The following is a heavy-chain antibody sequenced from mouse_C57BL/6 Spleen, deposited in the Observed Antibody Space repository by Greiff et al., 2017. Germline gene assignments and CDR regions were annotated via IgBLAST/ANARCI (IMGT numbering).Heavy chain of an antibody. CDR2: IGPGSGST. CDR3: ARVPDYYGSSYYAMDY. V-gene: IGHV1-77*01. CDR1: GYTFTDYY. D-gene: IGHD1-1*01. Sequence: QVQLQQSGAELVKPGASVKISCKASGYTFTDYYINWVKQRPGQGLEWIGKIGPGSGSTYYNEKFKGKATLTADKSSSTAYMQLSSLTSEDSAVYFCARVPDYYGSSYYAMDYWGQGTSVTVSS. J-gene: IGHJ4*01.